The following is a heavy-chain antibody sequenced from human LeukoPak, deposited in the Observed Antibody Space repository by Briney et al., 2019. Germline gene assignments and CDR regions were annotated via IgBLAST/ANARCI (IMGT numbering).Heavy chain of an antibody. CDR3: ARDLHYYGSGSYYLTYYMDV. J-gene: IGHJ6*03. V-gene: IGHV1-2*02. Sequence: GASVKVSCKASGYTFTGYYMHWVRQAPGQGLEWMGWINPNSGGTNYAQKFQGRVTMTRDTSISTAYMELSRLRSDDTAVYYCARDLHYYGSGSYYLTYYMDVWGKGTTVTISS. CDR2: INPNSGGT. CDR1: GYTFTGYY. D-gene: IGHD3-10*01.